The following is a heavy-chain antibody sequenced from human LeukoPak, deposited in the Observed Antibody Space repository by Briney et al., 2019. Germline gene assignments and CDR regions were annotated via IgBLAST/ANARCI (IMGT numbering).Heavy chain of an antibody. CDR1: GGIYRITA. Sequence: SVKVSCKVSGGIYRITAITWVRHAPGQGLEWMGGIIPMSTTANYAQKFQGRVTITRDDSTSTAYMEVSSLRSEDTALYYCATYGGNTSEYFQHWGQGTLVTVSS. J-gene: IGHJ1*01. CDR2: IIPMSTTA. CDR3: ATYGGNTSEYFQH. D-gene: IGHD4-23*01. V-gene: IGHV1-69*05.